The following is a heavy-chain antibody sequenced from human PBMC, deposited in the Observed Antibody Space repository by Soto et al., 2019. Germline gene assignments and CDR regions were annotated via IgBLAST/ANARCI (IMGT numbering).Heavy chain of an antibody. J-gene: IGHJ4*02. Sequence: QMQLVQSGPEVKKPGTSVKVSCKASGFTFTSSAVQWVRQARGQRLEWIGWIVVGSSNTNYAQKFQERVTITRDMSTSTAYMELSSLRSEDTAVYYCAAGGKRQWLVFWGQGTLVTVSS. CDR1: GFTFTSSA. CDR2: IVVGSSNT. D-gene: IGHD6-19*01. CDR3: AAGGKRQWLVF. V-gene: IGHV1-58*01.